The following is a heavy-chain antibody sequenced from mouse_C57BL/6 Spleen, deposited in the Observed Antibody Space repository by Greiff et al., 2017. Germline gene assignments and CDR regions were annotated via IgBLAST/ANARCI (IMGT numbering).Heavy chain of an antibody. CDR2: IYPGDGDT. J-gene: IGHJ4*01. Sequence: VQLQQSGAELVKPGASVKISCKASGYAFSSYWMNWVKQRPGKGLEWIGQIYPGDGDTNYNGKFKGKATLTADKSSSTAYMQLSSLTSEDSAVYFCARSLTGSYYAMDYCGQGTSVTVSS. CDR1: GYAFSSYW. V-gene: IGHV1-80*01. D-gene: IGHD4-1*01. CDR3: ARSLTGSYYAMDY.